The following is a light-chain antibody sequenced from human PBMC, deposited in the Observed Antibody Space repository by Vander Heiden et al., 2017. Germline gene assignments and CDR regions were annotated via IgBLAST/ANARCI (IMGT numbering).Light chain of an antibody. J-gene: IGLJ2*01. CDR3: AAWDDSLSGHVV. Sequence: SVLTQPPSASGTPGQRVTISCSGSSSNIGSNTVNWYQQLPGTAPKLLIYGNNQRPSGVPDRFSGSKSGTSASLAISGLQSEDEADYYCAAWDDSLSGHVVFGGGTKLTVL. V-gene: IGLV1-44*01. CDR1: SSNIGSNT. CDR2: GNN.